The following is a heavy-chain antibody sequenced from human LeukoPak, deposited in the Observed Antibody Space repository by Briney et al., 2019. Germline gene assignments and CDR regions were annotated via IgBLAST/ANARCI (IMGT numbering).Heavy chain of an antibody. CDR1: GYTFTSYD. CDR2: MNPNSGNT. CDR3: ARGYCSSTRCSHWFDP. J-gene: IGHJ5*02. V-gene: IGHV1-8*01. Sequence: GDSVKVSCKASGYTFTSYDINWVRQATGQGLEWMGWMNPNSGNTGYAQKFQGRVTMTRNTSINTAYMELSSLRSEDTAVYYCARGYCSSTRCSHWFDPWGQGTLVTVSS. D-gene: IGHD2-2*01.